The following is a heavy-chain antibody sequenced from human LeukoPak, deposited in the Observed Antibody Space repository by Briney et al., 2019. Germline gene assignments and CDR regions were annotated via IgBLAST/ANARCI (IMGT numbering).Heavy chain of an antibody. CDR3: ARVTYYYDSSGYPMADAFDI. CDR1: GDSVSSNSAA. D-gene: IGHD3-22*01. J-gene: IGHJ3*02. Sequence: SQTLSLTCAISGDSVSSNSAAWNWIRQSPSRGLEWLGRTYYRSKWYNDYAVSVKSRITINPDTSKNQFSLQLNPVTPEDTAVYYCARVTYYYDSSGYPMADAFDIWGQGTMVTVSS. V-gene: IGHV6-1*01. CDR2: TYYRSKWYN.